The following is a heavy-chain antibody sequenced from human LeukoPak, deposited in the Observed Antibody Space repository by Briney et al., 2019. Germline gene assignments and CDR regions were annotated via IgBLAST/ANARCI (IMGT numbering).Heavy chain of an antibody. CDR1: GYIFTGYY. Sequence: ASVKVSCKASGYIFTGYYMHWVRQAPGQGLEWMGRINPNNGGTNYAQKFQGRVTMTRDTSITTAYMELNRLSSDDTAVYYCARMDDTSGYNWYDPWGQGTLVTVSS. V-gene: IGHV1-2*06. D-gene: IGHD3-22*01. CDR2: INPNNGGT. CDR3: ARMDDTSGYNWYDP. J-gene: IGHJ5*02.